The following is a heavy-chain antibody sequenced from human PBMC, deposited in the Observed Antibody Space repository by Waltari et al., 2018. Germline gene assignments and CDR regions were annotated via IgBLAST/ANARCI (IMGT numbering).Heavy chain of an antibody. D-gene: IGHD3-9*01. CDR2: IYYNGNT. J-gene: IGHJ4*02. V-gene: IGHV4-39*01. Sequence: QLQVQESGPGLVKPSETLSLTCTVSGGAITTPNYYWGWIRQPPGKGLEWIGSIYYNGNTYYNPSLKMRVTISADTSKNQFSLNLNSVTAADTAVYYCASLLTGDWGQGVLVTVSS. CDR3: ASLLTGD. CDR1: GGAITTPNYY.